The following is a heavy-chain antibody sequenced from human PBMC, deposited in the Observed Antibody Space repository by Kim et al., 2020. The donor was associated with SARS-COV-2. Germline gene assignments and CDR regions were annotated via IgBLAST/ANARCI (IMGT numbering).Heavy chain of an antibody. V-gene: IGHV3-33*01. J-gene: IGHJ4*02. CDR3: ARDPTYYDFWSGYRQTSYFDY. CDR2: IWYDGSNK. D-gene: IGHD3-3*01. Sequence: GGSLRLSCAASGFTFSSYGMHWVRQAPGKGLEWVAVIWYDGSNKYYADSVKGRFTISRDNSKNTLYLQMNSLRAEDTAVYYCARDPTYYDFWSGYRQTSYFDYWGQGTLVTVSS. CDR1: GFTFSSYG.